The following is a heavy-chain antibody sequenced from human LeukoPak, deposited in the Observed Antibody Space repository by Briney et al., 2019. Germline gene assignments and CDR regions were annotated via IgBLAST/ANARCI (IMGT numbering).Heavy chain of an antibody. CDR1: GDSVSSNSAA. CDR2: TYYRSKWYN. J-gene: IGHJ6*03. D-gene: IGHD3-22*01. Sequence: SQTLSLTCAISGDSVSSNSAAWNWTRQSPSRGLEWLGRTYYRSKWYNDYAVSVKSRITINPDTSKNQFSLQLNSVTPEDTAVYYCAREDYYDSSGSIYYYYYMDVWGKGTTVTVSS. CDR3: AREDYYDSSGSIYYYYYMDV. V-gene: IGHV6-1*01.